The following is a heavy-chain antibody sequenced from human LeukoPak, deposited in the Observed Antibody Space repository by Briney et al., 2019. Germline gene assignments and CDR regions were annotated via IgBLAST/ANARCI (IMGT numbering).Heavy chain of an antibody. J-gene: IGHJ4*02. V-gene: IGHV4-38-2*01. CDR2: IYHSGST. CDR3: ASKSGYDLGLDY. CDR1: GYSITSAYY. D-gene: IGHD5-12*01. Sequence: SETLSLTCAVSGYSITSAYYWGWIRQPPGKGLEWIGNIYHSGSTTYNPSLKSRVTISVDTSKNQFSLKLTSVTAAETAIYYCASKSGYDLGLDYWGQGALVTVSS.